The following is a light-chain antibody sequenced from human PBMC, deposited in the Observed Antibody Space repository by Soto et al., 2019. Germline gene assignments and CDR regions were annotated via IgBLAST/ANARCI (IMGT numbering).Light chain of an antibody. Sequence: DIQITQSPSTLSASVGDRATISCRASQSIGDSLAWYQQKPGKAPYLLISDVSSLERGVPSRFSGSGAWTECTRTISSMQPDDFETFYCQQYNGYSRTFGQGTKVDIK. CDR3: QQYNGYSRT. CDR1: QSIGDS. V-gene: IGKV1-5*01. CDR2: DVS. J-gene: IGKJ1*01.